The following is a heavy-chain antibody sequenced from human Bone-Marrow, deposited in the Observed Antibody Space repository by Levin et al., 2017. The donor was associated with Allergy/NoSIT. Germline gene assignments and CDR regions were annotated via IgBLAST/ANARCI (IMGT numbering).Heavy chain of an antibody. V-gene: IGHV3-9*01. J-gene: IGHJ6*02. CDR2: ISWNSGSI. CDR3: AKDIKASSGWYRWGMDV. D-gene: IGHD6-19*01. CDR1: GFTFDDYA. Sequence: LSLTCAASGFTFDDYAMHWVRQAPGKGLEWVSGISWNSGSIGYADSVKGRFTISRDNAKNSLYLQMNSLRAEDTALYYCAKDIKASSGWYRWGMDVWGQGTTVTVSS.